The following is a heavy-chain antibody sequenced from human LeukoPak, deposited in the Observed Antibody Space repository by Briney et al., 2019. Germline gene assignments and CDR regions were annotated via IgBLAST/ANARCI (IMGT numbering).Heavy chain of an antibody. D-gene: IGHD6-13*01. Sequence: GGSLRLSCSASGFTFSSYAMSWLRQAPGKGLEWVSAISGSGGSTSYADSVKGPITISRDNAKNTLYLQMNSLRAEDTAVYCCAKDERIWQQLALWGQGTLVTGSS. CDR1: GFTFSSYA. J-gene: IGHJ4*02. CDR2: ISGSGGST. V-gene: IGHV3-23*01. CDR3: AKDERIWQQLAL.